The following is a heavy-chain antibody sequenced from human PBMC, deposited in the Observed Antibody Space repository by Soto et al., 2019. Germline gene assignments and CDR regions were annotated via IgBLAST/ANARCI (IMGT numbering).Heavy chain of an antibody. CDR2: VNHSGGT. CDR3: ASARFDS. J-gene: IGHJ4*02. D-gene: IGHD2-15*01. Sequence: SETLSLTCAVYGGSLSANYWTWIRQPPGKGLEWIGEVNHSGGTNYNPSPRSRVTISVDTSQYQFTLKLSSVTAADTAMYYCASARFDSWGQGTLVTVSS. CDR1: GGSLSANY. V-gene: IGHV4-34*01.